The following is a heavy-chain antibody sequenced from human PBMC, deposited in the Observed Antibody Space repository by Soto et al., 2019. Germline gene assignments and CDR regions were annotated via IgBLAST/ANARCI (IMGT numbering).Heavy chain of an antibody. V-gene: IGHV1-18*04. Sequence: GASVKVSCKASGYNFMPYGVNWVRQAPGQGLEWMGWISAGDGNTVYSQNFQGRVIITRATSASTAYMELASLRSEDTAVYYCAGDRDSGSYVDYWGQGSLVTVSS. D-gene: IGHD1-26*01. J-gene: IGHJ4*02. CDR2: ISAGDGNT. CDR1: GYNFMPYG. CDR3: AGDRDSGSYVDY.